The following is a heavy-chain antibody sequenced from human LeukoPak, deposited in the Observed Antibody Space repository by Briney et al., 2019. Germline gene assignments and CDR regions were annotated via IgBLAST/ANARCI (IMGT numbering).Heavy chain of an antibody. CDR2: FGHSGNT. CDR1: GFTFSSYS. D-gene: IGHD5/OR15-5a*01. CDR3: AKRVSVSDPTYFFDS. V-gene: IGHV3-23*01. J-gene: IGHJ4*02. Sequence: PGGSLGLSCVASGFTFSSYSMSWVRQAPGKGLEWVSTFGHSGNTYYADSVKGRFTISRDNSKITLYLQVNSLRAEDTAIYYCAKRVSVSDPTYFFDSWGQGTLVTVSS.